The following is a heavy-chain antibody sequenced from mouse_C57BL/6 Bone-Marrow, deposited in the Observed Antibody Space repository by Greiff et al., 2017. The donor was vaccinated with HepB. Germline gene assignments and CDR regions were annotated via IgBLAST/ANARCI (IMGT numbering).Heavy chain of an antibody. D-gene: IGHD2-12*01. J-gene: IGHJ4*01. CDR1: GYTFTSYT. V-gene: IGHV1-4*01. CDR3: ALRRGDAMDY. Sequence: QVQLKESGAELARPGASVKMSCKASGYTFTSYTMHWVKQRPGQGLEWIGYINPSSGYTKYNQKFKDKATLTADKSSSTAYMQLSSLTSEDSAVYYCALRRGDAMDYWGQGTSVTVSS. CDR2: INPSSGYT.